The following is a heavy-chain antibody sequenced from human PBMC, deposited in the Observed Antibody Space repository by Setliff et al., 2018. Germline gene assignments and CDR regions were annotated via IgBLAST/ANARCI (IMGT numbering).Heavy chain of an antibody. CDR1: GESFSGHY. D-gene: IGHD2-21*02. Sequence: SETLSLTCAVYGESFSGHYWSWIRQPPGKGLEWIGEINHSGSTNYNPSHKSRVTISVDTSKNQFSLKLSSVAAADTAVYYCARGFDVCGGGACYTDGPYYFDYWGLGTLVTVSS. J-gene: IGHJ4*02. CDR2: INHSGST. V-gene: IGHV4-34*01. CDR3: ARGFDVCGGGACYTDGPYYFDY.